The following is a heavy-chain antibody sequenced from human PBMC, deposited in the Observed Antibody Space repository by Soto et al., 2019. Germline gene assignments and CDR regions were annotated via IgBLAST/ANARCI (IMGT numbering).Heavy chain of an antibody. J-gene: IGHJ5*02. Sequence: DVQLVESGGGLVQPGRSLRLSCAASGFTFDDYAMHWVRQAPGKGLEWVSGISWNSGSIGYADSVKGRFTISRDNAKNSLYLQMNSLRAEDTALYYCAKDSSSWQYNWFDPWGQGTLVTVSS. CDR1: GFTFDDYA. D-gene: IGHD6-13*01. CDR2: ISWNSGSI. CDR3: AKDSSSWQYNWFDP. V-gene: IGHV3-9*01.